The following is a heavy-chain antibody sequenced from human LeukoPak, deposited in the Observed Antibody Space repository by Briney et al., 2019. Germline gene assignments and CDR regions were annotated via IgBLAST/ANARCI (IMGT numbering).Heavy chain of an antibody. J-gene: IGHJ4*02. D-gene: IGHD6-19*01. CDR2: ISSSSSYI. Sequence: GGSLRLSCAASGFTFSSYSMNWVRQAPGKGLEWVSSISSSSSYIYYADSVKGRFTISRDNAKNSLYLQMNSLRAEDAAVYYCARGLAGYSSGLDYWGQGTLVTVSS. V-gene: IGHV3-21*01. CDR3: ARGLAGYSSGLDY. CDR1: GFTFSSYS.